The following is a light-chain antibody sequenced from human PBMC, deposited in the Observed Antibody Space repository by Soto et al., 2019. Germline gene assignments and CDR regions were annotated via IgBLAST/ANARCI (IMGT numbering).Light chain of an antibody. CDR2: KAS. V-gene: IGKV1-5*03. Sequence: DIQMTQSPSTLSASVGDRVTITCRASQSISSWLAWYQQKPGKAPKLLIYKASNLESGVPSRFSGSGSGTEFTLTLCSLQPDDFATYYCQQYNSYPLTFGPGTKVDIK. CDR3: QQYNSYPLT. J-gene: IGKJ3*01. CDR1: QSISSW.